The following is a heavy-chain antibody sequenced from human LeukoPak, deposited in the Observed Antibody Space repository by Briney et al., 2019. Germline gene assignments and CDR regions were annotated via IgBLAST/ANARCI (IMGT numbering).Heavy chain of an antibody. CDR3: ATVYYDILTGYFYFDY. V-gene: IGHV1-24*01. Sequence: ASVKVSCKVSGYTLTELSMHWVRQAPGKGREWMGGFDPEDGETIYAQKFQGRVTMAEDTSTDTAYMELSSLRSEDTAVYYCATVYYDILTGYFYFDYWGQGTLVTVSS. D-gene: IGHD3-9*01. CDR2: FDPEDGET. J-gene: IGHJ4*02. CDR1: GYTLTELS.